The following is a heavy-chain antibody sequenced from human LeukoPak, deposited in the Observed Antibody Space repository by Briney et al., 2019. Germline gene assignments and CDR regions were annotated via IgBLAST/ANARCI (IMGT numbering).Heavy chain of an antibody. CDR3: ARDPQIVVVRGDAFDI. D-gene: IGHD3-22*01. CDR1: GYTFTGYY. CDR2: INPNSGGT. J-gene: IGHJ3*02. V-gene: IGHV1-2*02. Sequence: ASVKVSCKASGYTFTGYYMHWVRQAPGQGLEWMGWINPNSGGTNYAQKFQGRVTMTRDTSIITAYMELSRLRSDDTAVYYCARDPQIVVVRGDAFDIWGQGTMVTVSS.